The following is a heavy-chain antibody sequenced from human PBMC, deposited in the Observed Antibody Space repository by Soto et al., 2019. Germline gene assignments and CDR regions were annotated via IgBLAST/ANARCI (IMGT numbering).Heavy chain of an antibody. CDR2: IYYSGST. V-gene: IGHV4-30-2*01. Sequence: SETLSLTCAVSGGSISSRGYSWSWIRQQPGKGLEWIGYIYYSGSTNYNPSLKSRVTISVDRSKNQFSLKLSSVTAADTAVYYCARDGQQIAYWGQGTLVTVSS. J-gene: IGHJ4*02. CDR3: ARDGQQIAY. CDR1: GGSISSRGYS. D-gene: IGHD6-13*01.